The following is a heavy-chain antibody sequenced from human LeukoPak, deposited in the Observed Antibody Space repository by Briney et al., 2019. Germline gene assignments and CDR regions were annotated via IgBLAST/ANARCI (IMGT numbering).Heavy chain of an antibody. CDR2: IIPIFGTA. CDR1: GGTFSSYA. D-gene: IGHD6-13*01. V-gene: IGHV1-69*13. J-gene: IGHJ5*02. Sequence: SVKVSCKASGGTFSSYAISWVRHAPGQGLEWLGGIIPIFGTANYAQKFQGRVTITADESTSTAYMELSSLRSEEPDLYLSTREIVDSPISWSPGVDGFDPWGQGTLVTVSS. CDR3: TREIVDSPISWSPGVDGFDP.